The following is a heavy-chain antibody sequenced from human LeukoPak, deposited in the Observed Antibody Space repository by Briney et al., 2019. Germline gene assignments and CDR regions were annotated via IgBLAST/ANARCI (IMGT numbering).Heavy chain of an antibody. CDR2: IYHSGST. Sequence: PSETLSLTCAVSGYSISSGYYWGWIRQPPGKGLEWIGNIYHSGSTYYNPSLKSRVTISVDTSKNQFSLKLNSVTAADTAVYYLARAPGQWVARGLDYWGQGTLVTVSS. CDR3: ARAPGQWVARGLDY. J-gene: IGHJ4*02. CDR1: GYSISSGYY. D-gene: IGHD6-19*01. V-gene: IGHV4-38-2*01.